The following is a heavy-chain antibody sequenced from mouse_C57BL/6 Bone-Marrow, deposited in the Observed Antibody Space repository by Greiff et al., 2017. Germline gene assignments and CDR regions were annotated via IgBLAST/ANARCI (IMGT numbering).Heavy chain of an antibody. Sequence: VQLQQSGPGLVQPSQSLSITCTVSGFSLTSYGVHWVRQSPGKGLEWLGVIWRGGSTDYNAAFMSRLSITKDNSKSQVFFKMNSLQADDTAIYSCAKDYYGSSYWYFDVWGTGTTVTVSS. CDR1: GFSLTSYG. CDR2: IWRGGST. D-gene: IGHD1-1*01. CDR3: AKDYYGSSYWYFDV. V-gene: IGHV2-5*01. J-gene: IGHJ1*03.